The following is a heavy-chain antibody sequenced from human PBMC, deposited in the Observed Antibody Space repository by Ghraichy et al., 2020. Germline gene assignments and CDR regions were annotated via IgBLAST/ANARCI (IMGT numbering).Heavy chain of an antibody. D-gene: IGHD2-21*01. J-gene: IGHJ6*02. CDR2: ISSSSSTI. CDR3: ARRLTQGGIPYGMDI. Sequence: GGSLRLSCAASGFTFSSYSMNWVRQAPGKGLEWVSYISSSSSTIYYADSVKGRFTISRDNAKNSLYLQMNSLRDEDTAVYYCARRLTQGGIPYGMDIWGQGTTVTVSS. V-gene: IGHV3-48*02. CDR1: GFTFSSYS.